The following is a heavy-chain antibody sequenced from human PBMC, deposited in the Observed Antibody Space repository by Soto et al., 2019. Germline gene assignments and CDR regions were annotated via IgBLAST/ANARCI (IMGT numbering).Heavy chain of an antibody. D-gene: IGHD2-2*01. CDR3: TREGAYTSPPYYYFYAMDV. J-gene: IGHJ6*01. Sequence: GGSLRLSCKGSGFTFRDYAISWVRQAPGKGLQWVGFMRAKAFGGTTEYATFVKGRFAISRDDSKSVAYLQMNSLETEDTAVYYCTREGAYTSPPYYYFYAMDVWGQGTRVTVSS. CDR1: GFTFRDYA. CDR2: MRAKAFGGTT. V-gene: IGHV3-49*04.